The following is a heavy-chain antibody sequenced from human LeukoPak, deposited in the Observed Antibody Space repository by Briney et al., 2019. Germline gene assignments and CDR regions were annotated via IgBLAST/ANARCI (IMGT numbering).Heavy chain of an antibody. D-gene: IGHD4-17*01. CDR3: AKDLYGDYAIDY. CDR2: ITSDGSTT. J-gene: IGHJ4*02. Sequence: QAGGSLRLSCAASGFTFSSYWMHWVRQAPGKGLVWVSRITSDGSTTSYADSVKGRFTISRDNAKNSLYLQMNSLRDEDTAVYYCAKDLYGDYAIDYWGQGTLVTVSS. V-gene: IGHV3-74*01. CDR1: GFTFSSYW.